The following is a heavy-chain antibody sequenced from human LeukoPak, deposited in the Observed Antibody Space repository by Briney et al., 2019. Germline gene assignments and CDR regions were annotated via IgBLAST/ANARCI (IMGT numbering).Heavy chain of an antibody. D-gene: IGHD3-10*01. Sequence: GGSLRLSCAASGFTFSSYGMHWVRQAPGKGLEWVSAISGSGGSTYYADSVKGRFTISRDNSKNTLYLQMNSLRAEDTAVYYCAKSISYYGSGSLDYWGQGTLVTVSS. CDR2: ISGSGGST. J-gene: IGHJ4*02. CDR3: AKSISYYGSGSLDY. V-gene: IGHV3-23*01. CDR1: GFTFSSYG.